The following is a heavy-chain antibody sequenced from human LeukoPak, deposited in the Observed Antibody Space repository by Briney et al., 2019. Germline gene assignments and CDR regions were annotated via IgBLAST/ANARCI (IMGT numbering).Heavy chain of an antibody. J-gene: IGHJ4*02. V-gene: IGHV3-23*01. D-gene: IGHD1-7*01. CDR3: AKREGELELLMLPEQN. CDR1: GFTFSSYA. Sequence: PGGSLRLSCAASGFTFSSYAMSWVRQAPGKGLEWVSAISGSGGSTYYADSVKGRFTISRDNSKNTLYLQMNSLRAEDTAVYYCAKREGELELLMLPEQNWGQGTLVTVSS. CDR2: ISGSGGST.